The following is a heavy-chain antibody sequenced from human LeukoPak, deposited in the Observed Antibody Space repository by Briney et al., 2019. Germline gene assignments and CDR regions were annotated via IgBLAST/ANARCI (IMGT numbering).Heavy chain of an antibody. V-gene: IGHV4-38-2*01. CDR1: GYSISSDNY. CDR3: ARAPRDSSSSNYMRRFDY. J-gene: IGHJ4*02. D-gene: IGHD3-22*01. Sequence: SETLSLTCAVSGYSISSDNYWVWIRQPPGQGLECTGGIYHSGSTYYNPSLKSRVTMSVDTSKNKFSLKVNSVTAADTAVYYCARAPRDSSSSNYMRRFDYWGQGTLVTVSS. CDR2: IYHSGST.